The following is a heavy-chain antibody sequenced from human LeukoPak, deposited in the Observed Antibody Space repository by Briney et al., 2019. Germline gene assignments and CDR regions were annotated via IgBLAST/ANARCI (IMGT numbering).Heavy chain of an antibody. V-gene: IGHV4-39*01. D-gene: IGHD4-17*01. J-gene: IGHJ4*02. Sequence: SETLSLTCTVSGGSISSSSYYWGWIRQPPGKGLEWIGSIYYSGSTYYNPSLKSRVTISVDTSKNQFSLKLSSVTAADTAVYYCARLSPYGDGLFFPRLYWGQGTLVTVSS. CDR1: GGSISSSSYY. CDR2: IYYSGST. CDR3: ARLSPYGDGLFFPRLY.